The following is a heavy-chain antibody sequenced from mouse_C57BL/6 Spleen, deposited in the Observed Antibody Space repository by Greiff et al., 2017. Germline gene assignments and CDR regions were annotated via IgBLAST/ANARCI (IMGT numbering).Heavy chain of an antibody. CDR3: VRQRYYDYDLFDY. Sequence: EVQLVESGGGLVQPKGSLKLSCAASGFSFNTYAMNWVRQAPGKGLEWVARIRSKSNNYATYYADSVKDRFTISRDDSESMLYLQMNNLKTEDTAMYYCVRQRYYDYDLFDYWGQGTTLTVSS. J-gene: IGHJ2*01. D-gene: IGHD2-4*01. V-gene: IGHV10-1*01. CDR2: IRSKSNNYAT. CDR1: GFSFNTYA.